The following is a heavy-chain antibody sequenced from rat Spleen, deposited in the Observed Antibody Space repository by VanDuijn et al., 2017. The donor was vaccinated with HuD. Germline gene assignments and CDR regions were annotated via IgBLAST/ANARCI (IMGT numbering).Heavy chain of an antibody. Sequence: EVQLVESGGGLVQPGRSLKLSCVASGFTFHNYWMTWIRQAPGKGLEWISSITTTGGSTYYSDSVKGRFTISRDNAKSTLYLQMDSLRSEDTATYYCARHGLGAWYFDYWGQGVMVTVSS. CDR1: GFTFHNYW. J-gene: IGHJ2*01. V-gene: IGHV5-31*01. CDR2: ITTTGGST. D-gene: IGHD5-1*01. CDR3: ARHGLGAWYFDY.